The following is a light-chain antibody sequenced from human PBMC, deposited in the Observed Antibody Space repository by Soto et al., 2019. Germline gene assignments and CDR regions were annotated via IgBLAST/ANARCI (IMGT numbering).Light chain of an antibody. CDR1: QTLSRH. J-gene: IGKJ4*01. V-gene: IGKV3-11*01. CDR3: RQRGCCRPT. CDR2: NTS. Sequence: IGLKQSPATLCLSQGARATLSCRASQTLSRHLAWYQQIPGQAPSLLIYNTSNRVTGIPARFSGSGCGTDFTLTIISRVPEDFVVYYCRQRGCCRPTFGGGTKVDIK.